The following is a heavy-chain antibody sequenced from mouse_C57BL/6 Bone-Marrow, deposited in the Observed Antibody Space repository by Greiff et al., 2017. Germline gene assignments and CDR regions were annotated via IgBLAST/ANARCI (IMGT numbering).Heavy chain of an antibody. D-gene: IGHD2-4*01. CDR3: ARGYDYDYAMDY. CDR1: GYSFTDYN. Sequence: VQLQQSGPELVKPGASVKISCKASGYSFTDYNMNWVKQSNGKSLEWIGVIYPNYGTTSYNQKFKGKATLTVDQSSSTAYMQLISLTSEDSAVYYGARGYDYDYAMDYWGQGTSVTVSS. V-gene: IGHV1-39*01. CDR2: IYPNYGTT. J-gene: IGHJ4*01.